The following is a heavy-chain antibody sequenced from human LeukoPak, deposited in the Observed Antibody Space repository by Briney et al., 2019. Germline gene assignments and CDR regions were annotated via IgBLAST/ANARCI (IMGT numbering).Heavy chain of an antibody. CDR1: GGTLSSYA. V-gene: IGHV1-69*13. CDR2: IIPIFGTA. CDR3: ARGASGDYDNWFDP. J-gene: IGHJ5*02. Sequence: SVKVSCKASGGTLSSYAISWVRQAPGQGLEWMGGIIPIFGTANYAQKFQGRVTITADESTSTAYMELSSLRSEDTAVYYCARGASGDYDNWFDPWGQGTLVTVSS. D-gene: IGHD4-17*01.